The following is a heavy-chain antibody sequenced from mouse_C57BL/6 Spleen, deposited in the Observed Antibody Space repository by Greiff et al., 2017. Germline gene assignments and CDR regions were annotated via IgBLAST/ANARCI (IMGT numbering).Heavy chain of an antibody. CDR3: ARYDYDRAWFAY. J-gene: IGHJ3*01. D-gene: IGHD2-4*01. CDR2: IYPGDGDT. Sequence: VKLVESGPELVKPGASVKISCKASGYAFSSSWMNWVKQRPGKGLEWIGRIYPGDGDTNYNGKFKGKATLTADKSSSTAYMQLSSLTSEDSAVYFCARYDYDRAWFAYWGQGTLVTVSA. V-gene: IGHV1-82*01. CDR1: GYAFSSSW.